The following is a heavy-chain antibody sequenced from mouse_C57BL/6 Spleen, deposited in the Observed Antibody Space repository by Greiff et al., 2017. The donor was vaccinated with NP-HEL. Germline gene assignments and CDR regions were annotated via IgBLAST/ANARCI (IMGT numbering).Heavy chain of an antibody. CDR1: GFTFSSYG. D-gene: IGHD4-1*01. CDR2: ISSGGSYT. Sequence: EVKLVESGGDLVKPGGSLKLSCAASGFTFSSYGMSWVRQTPDKRLEWVATISSGGSYTYYPDSVKGRSTISRDNAKNTPYLQMGSLKSEDAAMYYCARHGGTEYYFDYWGQGTTLTVSS. CDR3: ARHGGTEYYFDY. J-gene: IGHJ2*01. V-gene: IGHV5-6*01.